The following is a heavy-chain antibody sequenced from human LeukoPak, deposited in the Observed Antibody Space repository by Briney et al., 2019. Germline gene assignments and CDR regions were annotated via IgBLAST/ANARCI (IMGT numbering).Heavy chain of an antibody. D-gene: IGHD5-18*01. V-gene: IGHV3-48*01. CDR2: ISSTSRTI. J-gene: IGHJ4*02. Sequence: GGSLRLSCVASGFTFSNYSMNWVRQAPGKGLEWVSYISSTSRTIYYVDSVKGRFTASRDNAKNSLYLQMNSLRAEDTAVYYCATSTAFDYWGRGTLVTVSS. CDR1: GFTFSNYS. CDR3: ATSTAFDY.